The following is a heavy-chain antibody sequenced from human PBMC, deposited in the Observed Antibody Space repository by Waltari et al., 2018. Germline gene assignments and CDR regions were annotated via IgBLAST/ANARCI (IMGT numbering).Heavy chain of an antibody. Sequence: QVHLVQSGAEVRRPGSSVKVSCEASGGSFGTYAITWVRQAPGQGVEWIAGIIPICGKPNYAQKVQDRVKVAADELTRTAFMELSSLSPDDTAVYYCARRIVRGPFDVWGQGTMVIVSS. CDR2: IIPICGKP. J-gene: IGHJ3*01. CDR3: ARRIVRGPFDV. CDR1: GGSFGTYA. D-gene: IGHD1-26*01. V-gene: IGHV1-69*12.